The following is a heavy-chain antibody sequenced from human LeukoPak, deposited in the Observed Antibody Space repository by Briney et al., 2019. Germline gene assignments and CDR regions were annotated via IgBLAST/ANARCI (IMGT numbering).Heavy chain of an antibody. CDR2: INCKGCST. Sequence: GGAVRLSCSASGFTFSSYAMHWVRQAPGKGLEYVSAINCKGCSTYYADSVKGRFTISRETSQNTLYLQMSSLRAEDTAVYYCVKAMIDYWGQGTLVTVS. J-gene: IGHJ4*02. CDR1: GFTFSSYA. CDR3: VKAMIDY. D-gene: IGHD3-22*01. V-gene: IGHV3-64D*09.